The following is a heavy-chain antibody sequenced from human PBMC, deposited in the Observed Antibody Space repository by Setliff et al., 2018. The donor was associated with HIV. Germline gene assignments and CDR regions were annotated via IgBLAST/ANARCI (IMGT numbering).Heavy chain of an antibody. CDR3: ASQGRSGWLWGGFVS. J-gene: IGHJ4*02. V-gene: IGHV4-39*01. CDR1: GGSISSSSYY. D-gene: IGHD6-19*01. Sequence: SETLSLTCTVSGGSISSSSYYWIWVRQPPGEGLEWIGNIYYSGSTYYNPSLKSRTTISVDTSQNQFSLQLTSVTAADTAVYYCASQGRSGWLWGGFVSWGQGTLVTVSS. CDR2: IYYSGST.